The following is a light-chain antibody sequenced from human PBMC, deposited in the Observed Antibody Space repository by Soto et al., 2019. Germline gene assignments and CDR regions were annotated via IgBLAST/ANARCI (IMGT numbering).Light chain of an antibody. CDR1: SSDVGTYNL. V-gene: IGLV2-14*02. CDR2: EVS. Sequence: QSALTQPASVSGSPGQSITFSCTGTSSDVGTYNLVSWYQQHPGKVPKLMIYEVSNRPSGVSNRFSGSKSGNTASLTISGLQAEDEADYYCSSYTSSSTPVVFGGGTQLTVL. CDR3: SSYTSSSTPVV. J-gene: IGLJ2*01.